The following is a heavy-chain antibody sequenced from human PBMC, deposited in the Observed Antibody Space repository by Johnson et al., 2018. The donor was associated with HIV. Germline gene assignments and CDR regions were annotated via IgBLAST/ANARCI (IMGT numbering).Heavy chain of an antibody. V-gene: IGHV3-9*01. CDR1: GFTFDDYA. D-gene: IGHD2-2*01. CDR3: ARLYCSSTSCYEGGGDAFDI. Sequence: EVQLVESGGGLVQPGRSLRLSCAASGFTFDDYAMHWVRQAPGKGLEWVSGISWNSGSIGYADSVKGRFTISRVNSKNRLYLQRNSLRAEDTAVYYCARLYCSSTSCYEGGGDAFDIWGQGTMVTVSS. J-gene: IGHJ3*02. CDR2: ISWNSGSI.